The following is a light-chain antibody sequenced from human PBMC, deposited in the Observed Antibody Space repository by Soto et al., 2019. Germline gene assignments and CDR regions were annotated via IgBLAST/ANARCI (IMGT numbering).Light chain of an antibody. CDR3: QQSYSTPAT. Sequence: DIQMTQSPSSLSASVEDRVTITCRASQSISSYLNWYQQKPGKAPKLLIYAASSLQSGVPSRFSGSGSGTDFTLTISSLQPEDFATYFCQQSYSTPATFGPGTKVVIK. CDR1: QSISSY. CDR2: AAS. J-gene: IGKJ3*01. V-gene: IGKV1-39*01.